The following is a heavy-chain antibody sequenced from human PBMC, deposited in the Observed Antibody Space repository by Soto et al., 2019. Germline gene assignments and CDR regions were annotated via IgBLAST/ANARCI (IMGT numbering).Heavy chain of an antibody. CDR3: ARDDSFYGEPGYGMNV. D-gene: IGHD4-17*01. CDR1: GATISSGGFY. Sequence: TLSLTCTVSGATISSGGFYWSWIRQRPGKGLEWIGHIYYTGTTSYNPSLNSRVTISLDMSSNQFSLKLRSVTAADTAKYFCARDDSFYGEPGYGMNVWGQGTTVTVSS. V-gene: IGHV4-31*03. CDR2: IYYTGTT. J-gene: IGHJ6*02.